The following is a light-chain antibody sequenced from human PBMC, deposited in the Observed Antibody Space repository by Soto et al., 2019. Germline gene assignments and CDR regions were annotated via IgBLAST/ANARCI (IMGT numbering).Light chain of an antibody. J-gene: IGKJ5*01. V-gene: IGKV3-20*01. CDR2: DAS. CDR3: QQYGNSPIT. CDR1: QSVSSSY. Sequence: EIVMTQPPGTLSLSPGERATLSCRASQSVSSSYLDWYQQKPGQAPRLLIYDASIRATGIPDMFSGSGSXTDVXFTISXLEPEDFAVYYCQQYGNSPITFGQGTRLEIK.